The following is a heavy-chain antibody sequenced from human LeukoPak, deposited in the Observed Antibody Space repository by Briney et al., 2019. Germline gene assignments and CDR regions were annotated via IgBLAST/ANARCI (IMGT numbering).Heavy chain of an antibody. Sequence: GGSLRLSCAASGFTFSDYWMSWVRQAPGKGLVWVLRIKSDGSIATYADSVKGRFSISRDNAKNTLYLQMNCLRVEDTAFYYCAKSDYFDPWGLGTLVTVSS. D-gene: IGHD1-26*01. CDR2: IKSDGSIA. CDR3: AKSDYFDP. CDR1: GFTFSDYW. V-gene: IGHV3-74*01. J-gene: IGHJ5*02.